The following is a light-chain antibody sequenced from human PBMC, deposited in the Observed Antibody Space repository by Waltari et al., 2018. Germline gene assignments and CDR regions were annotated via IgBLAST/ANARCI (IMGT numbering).Light chain of an antibody. CDR1: QSVSSY. CDR3: QQTYTYPRT. V-gene: IGKV1-39*01. Sequence: DIQMTQSPSSLSASVGDRVTSTCRASQSVSSYLNWFQQKPGKAPKLLIYAASTLQSGVPSRFSGSGSGTDFTLTISSLQPDDFATYHCQQTYTYPRTFGQGTKLEIK. CDR2: AAS. J-gene: IGKJ2*01.